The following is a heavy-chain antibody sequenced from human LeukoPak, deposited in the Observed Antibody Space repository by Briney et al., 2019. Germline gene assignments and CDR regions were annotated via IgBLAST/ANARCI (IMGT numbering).Heavy chain of an antibody. V-gene: IGHV1-2*02. CDR3: ARDIWDIGTFGAAFDI. CDR1: GYTFTGYY. J-gene: IGHJ3*02. Sequence: ASAKVSCKASGYTFTGYYMHWVRQAPGQGLEWMGWINPNSGGTNYAQKFQGRVTMTRDTSISTAYMELSRLRSDDTAVYYCARDIWDIGTFGAAFDIWGQGTMVTVSS. CDR2: INPNSGGT. D-gene: IGHD1-14*01.